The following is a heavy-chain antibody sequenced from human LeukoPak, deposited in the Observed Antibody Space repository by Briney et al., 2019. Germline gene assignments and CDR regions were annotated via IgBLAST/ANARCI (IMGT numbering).Heavy chain of an antibody. V-gene: IGHV1-8*03. CDR1: GYTFSSHD. J-gene: IGHJ4*02. Sequence: ASVKVSCKPSGYTFSSHDINWVRQATGQGLEWMGWMNPDSGNTGYAQKFQGRLTITWNTSISTAYMALSSLRSEDTAVYYCARKDVAIGYGQFDYWGQGTLVTVPS. CDR2: MNPDSGNT. CDR3: ARKDVAIGYGQFDY. D-gene: IGHD2-15*01.